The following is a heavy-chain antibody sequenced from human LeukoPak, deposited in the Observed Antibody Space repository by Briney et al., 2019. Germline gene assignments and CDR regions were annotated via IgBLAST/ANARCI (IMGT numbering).Heavy chain of an antibody. J-gene: IGHJ3*02. V-gene: IGHV3-21*01. CDR2: ISSSSSYI. CDR3: ARDEWGDAFDI. CDR1: GFTFSSYS. Sequence: PGGSLRLSCAASGFTFSSYSMNWVRQAPGKGLEWVSYISSSSSYIHSADSVRGRFTISRDNPKNSLFLQMNSLRAEDTAVYYCARDEWGDAFDIWGQGTMVTVFS. D-gene: IGHD1-26*01.